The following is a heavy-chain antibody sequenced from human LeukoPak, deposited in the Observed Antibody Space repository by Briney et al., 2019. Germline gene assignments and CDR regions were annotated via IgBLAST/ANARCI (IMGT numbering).Heavy chain of an antibody. CDR1: GFTFSNYA. Sequence: GGSLRLSCAASGFTFSNYAMAWVRQAPGKGLEWVSLISGSDGSTYYADSVKGRFTISRDNSKNTLYLQMNSLRAEDTAVYYCARGGGKLRSPFDYWGQGTLVTVSS. D-gene: IGHD3-16*01. CDR3: ARGGGKLRSPFDY. J-gene: IGHJ4*02. CDR2: ISGSDGST. V-gene: IGHV3-23*01.